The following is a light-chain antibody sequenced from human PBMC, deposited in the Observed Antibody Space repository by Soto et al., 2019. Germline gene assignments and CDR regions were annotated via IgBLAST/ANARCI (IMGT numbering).Light chain of an antibody. Sequence: QSVLTQPPSVSGTPGQRVSISCSGSRSNIGINAVDWYHQLPGTAPKVLIDANNQRPSEVPDRFSGSKSGTSASLAINGLQSDDEAHYYCAAWDDSLNGLVFGGGTKLTVL. CDR3: AAWDDSLNGLV. J-gene: IGLJ2*01. CDR1: RSNIGINA. V-gene: IGLV1-44*01. CDR2: ANN.